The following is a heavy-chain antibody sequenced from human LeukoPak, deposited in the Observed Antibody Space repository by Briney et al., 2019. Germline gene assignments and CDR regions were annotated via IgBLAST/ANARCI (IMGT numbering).Heavy chain of an antibody. Sequence: HTGGSLRLSCAASGFTFSSYAMTWVRQAPGKGLEWVSAISGSGDSTYYADSVKGRFTTSRDNSKNTLYLQMNSLRAEDTAVYYCAKDQGYYGSGSYKEYFQHWGQGTLVTVSS. V-gene: IGHV3-23*01. J-gene: IGHJ1*01. D-gene: IGHD3-10*01. CDR1: GFTFSSYA. CDR3: AKDQGYYGSGSYKEYFQH. CDR2: ISGSGDST.